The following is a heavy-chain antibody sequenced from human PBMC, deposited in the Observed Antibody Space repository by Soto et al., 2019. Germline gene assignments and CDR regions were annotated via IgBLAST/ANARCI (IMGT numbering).Heavy chain of an antibody. D-gene: IGHD4-17*01. J-gene: IGHJ6*02. CDR3: ARGHDYCDYSRYPCGMDV. Sequence: PSETLSLTCAVYGGSFSGYYWSWIRQPPGKGLEWIGEINHSGSTNYNPSLKSRVTISVDTSKNQFSLKLSSVTAADTAVYYCARGHDYCDYSRYPCGMDVWGQGTTVTVSS. V-gene: IGHV4-34*01. CDR2: INHSGST. CDR1: GGSFSGYY.